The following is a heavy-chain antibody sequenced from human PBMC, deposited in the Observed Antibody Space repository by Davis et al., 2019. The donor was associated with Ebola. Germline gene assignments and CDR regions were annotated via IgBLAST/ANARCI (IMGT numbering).Heavy chain of an antibody. D-gene: IGHD3-3*01. CDR1: GYTFTSYG. CDR3: ARIRDDFWSGNWFDP. CDR2: ISAYNGNT. Sequence: ASVKVSCKASGYTFTSYGISWVRQAPGQGLEWMGWISAYNGNTNYAQKLQGRVTMTTDTSTSTAYMELRSLRSDDTAVYYCARIRDDFWSGNWFDPWGQGTLVTVSS. J-gene: IGHJ5*02. V-gene: IGHV1-18*01.